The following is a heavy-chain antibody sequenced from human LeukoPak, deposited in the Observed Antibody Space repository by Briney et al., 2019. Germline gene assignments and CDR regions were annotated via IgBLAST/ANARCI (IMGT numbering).Heavy chain of an antibody. V-gene: IGHV4-39*01. J-gene: IGHJ4*02. Sequence: SETLSLTCTVPGDSVSSSNYYWGWIRQPPGKGLEWIGAIYYSGTTHYNPSLKSRVAISVDTSKNQFSLKLSSVTAADTAAYFCTRQWMQIWSPPDYWGQGILVTVSS. CDR1: GDSVSSSNYY. CDR2: IYYSGTT. CDR3: TRQWMQIWSPPDY. D-gene: IGHD5-18*01.